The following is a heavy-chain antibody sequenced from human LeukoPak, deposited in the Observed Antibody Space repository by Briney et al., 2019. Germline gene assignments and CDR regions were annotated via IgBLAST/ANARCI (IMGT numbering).Heavy chain of an antibody. CDR2: ISSSSSYI. J-gene: IGHJ4*02. V-gene: IGHV3-21*01. Sequence: PGGSLRLSCAASGFTFSSSWMSWVRQAPGKGLEWVSSISSSSSYIYYADSVKGRFTISRDNAKNSLYLQMNSLRAEDTAVYYCARNYGSGSYYTHRSRLVGYDYWGQGTLVTVSS. CDR1: GFTFSSSW. CDR3: ARNYGSGSYYTHRSRLVGYDY. D-gene: IGHD3-10*01.